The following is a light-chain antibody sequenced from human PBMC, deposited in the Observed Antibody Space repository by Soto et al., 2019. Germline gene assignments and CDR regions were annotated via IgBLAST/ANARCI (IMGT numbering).Light chain of an antibody. CDR2: AAS. Sequence: DIQMTQSPSSLSASVGDRVTITFLASQSISSYLNWYQQKPGKAPKLLIYAASNLQSGVPARFSGSGSGTDFTLTIRSLEPEDFALYYCQQSNTWPPINCGQGKRREIK. J-gene: IGKJ5*01. V-gene: IGKV1-39*01. CDR1: QSISSY. CDR3: QQSNTWPPIN.